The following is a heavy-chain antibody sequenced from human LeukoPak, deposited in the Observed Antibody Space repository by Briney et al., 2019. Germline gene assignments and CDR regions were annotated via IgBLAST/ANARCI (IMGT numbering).Heavy chain of an antibody. V-gene: IGHV3-30*18. CDR2: ILYDGSNK. D-gene: IGHD4-17*01. CDR3: AKDLYGACGGGDFDY. J-gene: IGHJ4*02. CDR1: GFTLSSYG. Sequence: GGSLRLSCAASGFTLSSYGMHWVRQAPGKGLGWVADILYDGSNKYYADSVKGRFTLSRDNSKNTLYLQMNSLRAEDTAVYYCAKDLYGACGGGDFDYWGQGTLVTVSS.